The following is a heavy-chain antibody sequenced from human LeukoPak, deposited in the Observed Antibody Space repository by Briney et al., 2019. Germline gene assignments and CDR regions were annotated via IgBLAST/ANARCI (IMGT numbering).Heavy chain of an antibody. CDR2: INHSGST. D-gene: IGHD7-27*01. J-gene: IGHJ4*02. CDR1: GGSFSGYY. CDR3: ASRKLGNDY. Sequence: SESLSLTCAVYGGSFSGYYWSWIRQPPGKGLEWIGEINHSGSTNYNPSLKSRVTISVDTSKNQFSLKLSSVPAADTAGYYCASRKLGNDYWGQGTLVTVS. V-gene: IGHV4-34*01.